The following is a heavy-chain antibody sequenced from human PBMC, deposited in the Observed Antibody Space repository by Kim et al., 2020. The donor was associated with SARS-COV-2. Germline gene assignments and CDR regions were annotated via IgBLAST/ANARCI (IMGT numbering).Heavy chain of an antibody. CDR2: IIPIFGTA. CDR1: GGTFSSYA. D-gene: IGHD2-21*02. CDR3: ATDSYCGGDCYFDY. J-gene: IGHJ4*02. Sequence: SVKVSCKASGGTFSSYAISWVRQAPGQGLEWMGGIIPIFGTANYAQKFQGRVTITADESTSTAYMELSSLRSEDTAVYYCATDSYCGGDCYFDYWGQGTLVTVSS. V-gene: IGHV1-69*13.